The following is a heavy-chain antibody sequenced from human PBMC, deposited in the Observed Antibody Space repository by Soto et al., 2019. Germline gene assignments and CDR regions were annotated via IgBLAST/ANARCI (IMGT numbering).Heavy chain of an antibody. Sequence: EVQLVESGGGLVKPGGSLRLSCAASGFTFSSYSMNWVRQAPGKGLEWVSSISSSSSYIYYADSVKGRFTISRDNAKNSMYLQMNSLRAEDTAVYYCARDHPTLGNIVVVIGGGAFDIWGQGTMVTVSS. CDR3: ARDHPTLGNIVVVIGGGAFDI. CDR1: GFTFSSYS. CDR2: ISSSSSYI. V-gene: IGHV3-21*01. D-gene: IGHD2-21*01. J-gene: IGHJ3*02.